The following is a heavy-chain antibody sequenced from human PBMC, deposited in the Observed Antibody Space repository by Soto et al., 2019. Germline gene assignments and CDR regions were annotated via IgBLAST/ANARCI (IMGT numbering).Heavy chain of an antibody. D-gene: IGHD2-15*01. Sequence: QVQLVQSGTEVKKPGASVRISCKASGYTFNAYAIYWVRQAPGQSLEWMGWVNAGIGNTEYAQKFQGRVTITRDTSANTADMDLTSLTSEDTAVYYCARGGYCSGGRCYIWFDPWGQGTLVTVSS. J-gene: IGHJ5*02. CDR1: GYTFNAYA. CDR2: VNAGIGNT. CDR3: ARGGYCSGGRCYIWFDP. V-gene: IGHV1-3*01.